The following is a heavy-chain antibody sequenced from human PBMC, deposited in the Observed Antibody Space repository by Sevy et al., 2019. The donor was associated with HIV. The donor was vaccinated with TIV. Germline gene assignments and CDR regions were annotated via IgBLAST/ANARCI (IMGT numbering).Heavy chain of an antibody. CDR2: IDHSGST. D-gene: IGHD3-16*01. CDR3: ARDKYDNVWRGLHYDLYYYMDV. Sequence: ETLSLTCAVYNESLSDYYWSWIRQSPGKGLEWIGEIDHSGSTNYKSSLKSRVTISIDTSTNQFSLKLSSVTAADTAVYYCARDKYDNVWRGLHYDLYYYMDVWGKGTTVTVSS. J-gene: IGHJ6*03. CDR1: NESLSDYY. V-gene: IGHV4-34*01.